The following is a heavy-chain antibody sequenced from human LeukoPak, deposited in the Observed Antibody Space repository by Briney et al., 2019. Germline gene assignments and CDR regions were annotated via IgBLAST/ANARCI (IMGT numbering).Heavy chain of an antibody. CDR2: ISYDGSNK. Sequence: PGGSLRLSCAASGFIFSSYSMQWVRQAPGKGLKWVAVISYDGSNKYYADSVKGRFTISRDNSKNTLYLQMNSLRADDTAVYYCAREGDYDPLPGYWGQGTLVTVSS. D-gene: IGHD3-22*01. V-gene: IGHV3-30-3*01. CDR1: GFIFSSYS. CDR3: AREGDYDPLPGY. J-gene: IGHJ4*02.